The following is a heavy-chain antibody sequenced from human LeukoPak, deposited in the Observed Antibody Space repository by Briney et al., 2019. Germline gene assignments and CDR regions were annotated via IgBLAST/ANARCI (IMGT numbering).Heavy chain of an antibody. J-gene: IGHJ6*02. CDR2: ISSSSSYI. D-gene: IGHD3-9*01. CDR1: GFTFSSYS. V-gene: IGHV3-21*01. Sequence: GGSLRLSCAASGFTFSSYSMNWVRQAPGKGLEWVSSISSSSSYIYYADTVKGRFTISRDNAKNSLYLQMNSLRAEDTAVYYCAGALSLHYDILTGRDYYYYYGMDVWGQWTTVTVSS. CDR3: AGALSLHYDILTGRDYYYYYGMDV.